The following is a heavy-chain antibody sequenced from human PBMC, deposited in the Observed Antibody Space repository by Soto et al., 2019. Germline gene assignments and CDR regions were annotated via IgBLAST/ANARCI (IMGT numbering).Heavy chain of an antibody. J-gene: IGHJ4*02. CDR3: ARGYYYDSSGYLDY. Sequence: GASVKVSCKTSGFTLSSSAVHWVRQARGHRLQWIGWIDVGSGNANYNPSLKSRVTISVDTSKNQFSLKLSSVTAADTAVYYCARGYYYDSSGYLDYWGQGTLVTVSS. V-gene: IGHV1-58*01. D-gene: IGHD3-22*01. CDR2: IDVGSGNA. CDR1: GFTLSSSA.